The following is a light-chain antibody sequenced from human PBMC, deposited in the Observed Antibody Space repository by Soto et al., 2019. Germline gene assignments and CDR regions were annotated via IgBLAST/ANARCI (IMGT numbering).Light chain of an antibody. V-gene: IGLV1-47*01. CDR2: TNN. CDR1: SSNIGSNY. Sequence: VLTQPPSASGTPGQRVTISCSGSSSNIGSNYVYWYQQLPGTAPKLLIYTNNQRPSGVPDRFSGSKSGTSASLAISGLRSEDEADYYCAAWDDSLSGAVFGGGTQLTVL. CDR3: AAWDDSLSGAV. J-gene: IGLJ7*01.